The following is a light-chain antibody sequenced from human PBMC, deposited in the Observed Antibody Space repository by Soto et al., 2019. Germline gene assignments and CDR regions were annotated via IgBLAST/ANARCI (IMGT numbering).Light chain of an antibody. Sequence: QSALTQPASVSGSPGQSIIISCTGTSSDVGGYNYVSWYQHHPGKAPKLMIYEVSNRPSGVSNRFSGSKSGNTASLTISGLQGEEEADYYCSSYKTTTTLEVFGTGTKVTVL. CDR2: EVS. V-gene: IGLV2-14*01. CDR3: SSYKTTTTLEV. CDR1: SSDVGGYNY. J-gene: IGLJ1*01.